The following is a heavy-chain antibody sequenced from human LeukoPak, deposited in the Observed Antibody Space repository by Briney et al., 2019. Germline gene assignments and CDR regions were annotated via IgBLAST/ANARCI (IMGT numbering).Heavy chain of an antibody. CDR3: ARSDTSGYYHIPIDY. CDR1: GFTFSSYQ. CDR2: ISSSGSTI. Sequence: GGSLRLSCAASGFTFSSYQMNWVRQAPGKGLEWVSYISSSGSTIYYADSVKGRFTISRDSAENSLYLQMNSLRAEDTAVYYCARSDTSGYYHIPIDYWGQGTLVTVSS. V-gene: IGHV3-48*03. D-gene: IGHD3-22*01. J-gene: IGHJ4*02.